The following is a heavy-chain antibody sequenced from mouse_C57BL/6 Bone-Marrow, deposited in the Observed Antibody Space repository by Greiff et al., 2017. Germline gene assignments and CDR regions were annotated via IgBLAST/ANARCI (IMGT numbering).Heavy chain of an antibody. V-gene: IGHV1-15*01. Sequence: QVQLQQSGAELVRPGASVTLSCTASGYTFTDYEMHWVKQTPVHGLEWIGAIDPETGGTAYNQKFKGKAILTADKSSSTAYMELRSLTSEDSAGYYCTRSHYCSSSDYWGQGTTLTVSS. CDR3: TRSHYCSSSDY. D-gene: IGHD1-1*01. J-gene: IGHJ2*01. CDR1: GYTFTDYE. CDR2: IDPETGGT.